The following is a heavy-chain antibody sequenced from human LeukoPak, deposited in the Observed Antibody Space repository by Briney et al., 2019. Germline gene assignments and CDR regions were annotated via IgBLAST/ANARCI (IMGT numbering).Heavy chain of an antibody. V-gene: IGHV4-39*01. CDR2: IYYSGST. CDR1: GGSISSSSYY. Sequence: SETLSLTCTVSGGSISSSSYYWGWIRQPPGKGLEWIGSIYYSGSTYYNPSLKSRVTISVDTSKNQFSLKLSSVTAADTAVYYCASYYSSGWWGVFDPWGQGTLVTVSS. CDR3: ASYYSSGWWGVFDP. J-gene: IGHJ5*02. D-gene: IGHD6-19*01.